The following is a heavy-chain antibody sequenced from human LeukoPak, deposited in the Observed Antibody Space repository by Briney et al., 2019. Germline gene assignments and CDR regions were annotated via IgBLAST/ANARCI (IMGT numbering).Heavy chain of an antibody. V-gene: IGHV3-30*18. J-gene: IGHJ4*02. CDR3: AKDQSSFCSRSSCYGLHY. Sequence: GGSLRLSCAASGFTFSSYGMHWVRQAPGKGLEWVAVISYDGSNKYYADSVKGRFTISRDNSKNTLYLQINSLRAEDTAVYYCAKDQSSFCSRSSCYGLHYWGQGTLVTVSS. D-gene: IGHD2-2*01. CDR2: ISYDGSNK. CDR1: GFTFSSYG.